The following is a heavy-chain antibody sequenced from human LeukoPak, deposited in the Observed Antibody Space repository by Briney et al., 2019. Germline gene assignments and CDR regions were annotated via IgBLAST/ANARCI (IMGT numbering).Heavy chain of an antibody. CDR1: GGSISSYY. J-gene: IGHJ5*02. V-gene: IGHV4-59*12. CDR3: ARDTTVTTRGGFDP. Sequence: SETLSLTCTVSGGSISSYYWSWIRQPPGKGLEWIGYIYYSGSTNYNPSLKSRVTMSVDTSKNQFSLKLSSVTAADTAVYYCARDTTVTTRGGFDPWGQGTLVTVSS. CDR2: IYYSGST. D-gene: IGHD4-17*01.